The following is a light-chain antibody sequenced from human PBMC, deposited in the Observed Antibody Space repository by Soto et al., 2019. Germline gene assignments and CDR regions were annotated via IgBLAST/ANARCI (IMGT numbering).Light chain of an antibody. Sequence: QSVLTQPPSVSGAPGQRVTISCTGSSSNIGAGYDVHWYQQLPGTAPKLLIYGNSNRPSGVTDRFSGSKSGTSASLAITGLQAEDEADYYCQSYDSSLSDSGVFGGGTKLTVL. V-gene: IGLV1-40*01. CDR3: QSYDSSLSDSGV. CDR1: SSNIGAGYD. CDR2: GNS. J-gene: IGLJ2*01.